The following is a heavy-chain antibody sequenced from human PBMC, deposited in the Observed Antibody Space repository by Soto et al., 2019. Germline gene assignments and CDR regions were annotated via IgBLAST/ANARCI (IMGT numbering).Heavy chain of an antibody. V-gene: IGHV4-4*07. D-gene: IGHD6-13*01. CDR3: ARSIAAVAYEWFDP. Sequence: SETLSLTCTVSGGSVSSYYWSWIRQPAGKGLEWIAHIYTSGSTNYNPSLKSRVTVSVDTSKNQFSLKLSSVTAADTAVYYCARSIAAVAYEWFDPWGQGTLVTVSS. J-gene: IGHJ5*02. CDR2: IYTSGST. CDR1: GGSVSSYY.